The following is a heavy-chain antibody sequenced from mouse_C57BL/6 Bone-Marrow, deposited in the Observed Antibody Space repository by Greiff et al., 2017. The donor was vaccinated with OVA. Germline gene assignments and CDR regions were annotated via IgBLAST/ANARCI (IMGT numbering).Heavy chain of an antibody. D-gene: IGHD1-1*01. J-gene: IGHJ2*01. V-gene: IGHV5-17*01. CDR3: ASFLLGYFDY. CDR1: GFTFSDYG. CDR2: ISSGSSTI. Sequence: EVQLQESGGGLVKPGGSLKLSCAASGFTFSDYGMHWVRQAPEKGLEWVAYISSGSSTIYYADTVKGRFTISRDNAKNTLFLQMTSLRSEDTAMYYCASFLLGYFDYWGQGTTLTVSS.